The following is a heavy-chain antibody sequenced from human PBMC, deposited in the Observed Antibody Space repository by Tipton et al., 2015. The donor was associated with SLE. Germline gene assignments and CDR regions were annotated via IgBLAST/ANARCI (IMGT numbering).Heavy chain of an antibody. CDR3: ASLDSSGWSDAFDI. J-gene: IGHJ3*02. Sequence: TLSLTCAVSGGSISSSNWWSWVRQPPGKGLEWIGEIYHSGSTNYNPSLKSRVTISVDTSKNQFSLKLSSVTAADTAVYYLASLDSSGWSDAFDIWGQGTMVTVSS. D-gene: IGHD6-19*01. CDR1: GGSISSSNW. V-gene: IGHV4-4*02. CDR2: IYHSGST.